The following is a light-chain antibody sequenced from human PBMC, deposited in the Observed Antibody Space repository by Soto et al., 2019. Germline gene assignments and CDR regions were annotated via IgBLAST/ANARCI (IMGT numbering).Light chain of an antibody. CDR2: KAS. J-gene: IGKJ1*01. CDR1: QSISTW. V-gene: IGKV1-5*03. CDR3: QQYDSYSWT. Sequence: DIQMTQFPSTLSESVGDRVTITCRASQSISTWLAWYQQKPGKAPNLLIYKASSLESGVPSRFSGSGAGTEFTLTISSLQPDDFATYYCQQYDSYSWTFGQGTKVEIK.